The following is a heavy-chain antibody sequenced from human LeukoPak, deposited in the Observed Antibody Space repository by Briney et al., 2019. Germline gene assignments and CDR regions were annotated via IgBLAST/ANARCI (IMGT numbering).Heavy chain of an antibody. CDR3: GSATYYKVDS. CDR2: TFYNRGS. J-gene: IGHJ4*02. CDR1: GASISSNNW. Sequence: SETLSLTCAVSGASISSNNWWIWVRQSPGKGLEWIGETFYNRGSNYNPSLKSRVTMSLDESTNHFSMKLSSVTAADTAVYYSGSATYYKVDSWGQGTLVIVSS. V-gene: IGHV4-4*02. D-gene: IGHD3-10*01.